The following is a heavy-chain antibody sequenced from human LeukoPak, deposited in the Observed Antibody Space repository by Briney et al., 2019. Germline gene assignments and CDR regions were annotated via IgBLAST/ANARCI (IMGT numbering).Heavy chain of an antibody. V-gene: IGHV3-7*01. Sequence: GGSLRLSCAASGFTFSSYWMSWMRQAPGKGLEWVANIKQDGSEKYYVASVKGRFSISRENAKNELYLQMASLRDEDTAVYYCARDLDYYDSGTYYDAFDIWGQGTMVTVSS. CDR3: ARDLDYYDSGTYYDAFDI. CDR1: GFTFSSYW. J-gene: IGHJ3*02. D-gene: IGHD3-10*01. CDR2: IKQDGSEK.